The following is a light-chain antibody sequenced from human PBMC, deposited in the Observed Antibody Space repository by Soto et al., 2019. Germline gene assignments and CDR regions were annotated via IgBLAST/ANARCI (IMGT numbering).Light chain of an antibody. CDR1: QSISDT. CDR3: QQRYNWPPT. Sequence: EIVMTQSPATLSVSPGGRATLSFRASQSISDTLAWYQQKPGQAPRLLIYDASHRATGIPARFSGSGSGTDFTLTINSLEPEDFALYYCQQRYNWPPTFGQGTKVDIK. J-gene: IGKJ1*01. V-gene: IGKV3-11*01. CDR2: DAS.